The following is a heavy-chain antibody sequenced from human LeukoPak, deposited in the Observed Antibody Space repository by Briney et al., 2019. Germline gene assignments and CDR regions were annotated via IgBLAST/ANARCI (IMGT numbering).Heavy chain of an antibody. CDR3: ARLGSVGYYNYQYMDI. Sequence: SETLSLTCAVYGGSFSGYYWSWIRQPPGKGLEWLGEINDIGNTNYDPSLRSRVTISVDTSKNQFSLSLTYATAADTAVYFCARLGSVGYYNYQYMDIWDNGTTVTVSS. J-gene: IGHJ6*03. V-gene: IGHV4-34*01. CDR2: INDIGNT. D-gene: IGHD3-10*01. CDR1: GGSFSGYY.